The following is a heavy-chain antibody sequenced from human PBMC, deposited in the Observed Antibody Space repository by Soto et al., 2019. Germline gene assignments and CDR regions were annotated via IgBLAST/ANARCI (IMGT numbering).Heavy chain of an antibody. CDR3: ATAARGSSQDFDN. D-gene: IGHD3-10*01. V-gene: IGHV1-2*02. CDR1: GFNFAGYF. CDR2: INPNSGAT. J-gene: IGHJ4*02. Sequence: ASVKVSCKASGFNFAGYFLHWVRQAPGQGLEWMGWINPNSGATKDAQKFQGRVTMTWDTSISSAYIELVSLRFDDAAVYYCATAARGSSQDFDNWGQGTRVTVSS.